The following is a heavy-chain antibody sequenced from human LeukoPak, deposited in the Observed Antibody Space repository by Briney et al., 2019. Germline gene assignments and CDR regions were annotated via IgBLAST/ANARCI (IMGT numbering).Heavy chain of an antibody. CDR1: GYTLTELP. V-gene: IGHV1-24*01. CDR2: FDPEDGET. Sequence: ASVTVSCTVSGYTLTELPMHWVRQAPGKGLEWMGGFDPEDGETIYAQKFQGRVTMTEDTSTDTAYMELSSLRSEDTAVYYCATFRPDIVVVVAATPLDYWGQGTLVTVSS. J-gene: IGHJ4*02. D-gene: IGHD2-15*01. CDR3: ATFRPDIVVVVAATPLDY.